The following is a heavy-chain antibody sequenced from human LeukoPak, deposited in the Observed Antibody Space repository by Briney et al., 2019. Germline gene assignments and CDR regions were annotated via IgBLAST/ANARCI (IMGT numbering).Heavy chain of an antibody. CDR1: GYSFTSYW. V-gene: IGHV5-51*01. Sequence: GESLKISCKGSGYSFTSYWIGWVRQMPGKGLEWMGIIYPGDSDTRYSPSFQGQVTISADKSISTAYLQWSSLKASDTAMYYCARHLMSYYDILTGYYTGYFDYWGQGTLVTVSS. CDR2: IYPGDSDT. D-gene: IGHD3-9*01. J-gene: IGHJ4*02. CDR3: ARHLMSYYDILTGYYTGYFDY.